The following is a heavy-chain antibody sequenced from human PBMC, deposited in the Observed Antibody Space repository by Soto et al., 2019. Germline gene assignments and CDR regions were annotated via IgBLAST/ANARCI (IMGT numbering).Heavy chain of an antibody. CDR2: IYHSGST. D-gene: IGHD1-26*01. Sequence: QLQLQESGSGLVKPSQTLSLTCAVSGGSISSGGYSWSWIRQPPGKGLEWIGYIYHSGSTYDNPSLKSRVTISVDRSTNQFSLTLSSVSAAVTAVYYCASSRGCPVPLDYWGQGTLVTVSS. CDR3: ASSRGCPVPLDY. CDR1: GGSISSGGYS. V-gene: IGHV4-30-2*01. J-gene: IGHJ4*02.